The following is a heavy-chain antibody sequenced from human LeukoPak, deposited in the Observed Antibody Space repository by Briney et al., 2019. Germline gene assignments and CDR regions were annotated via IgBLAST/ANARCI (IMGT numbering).Heavy chain of an antibody. Sequence: VGSLRLSCAASVFTFSSYDMSWVRQAPGKGLAWVSAISVSGGTTYHADSVKGRFTMSRDNSKNTLYLQMNSLRAEDTAVYYCARGRYCTPIGGQGTMVTVSS. J-gene: IGHJ3*02. V-gene: IGHV3-23*01. CDR2: ISVSGGTT. D-gene: IGHD1-26*01. CDR3: ARGRYCTPI. CDR1: VFTFSSYD.